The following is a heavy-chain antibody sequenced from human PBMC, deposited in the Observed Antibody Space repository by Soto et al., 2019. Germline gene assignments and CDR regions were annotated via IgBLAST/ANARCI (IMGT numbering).Heavy chain of an antibody. J-gene: IGHJ5*02. D-gene: IGHD6-25*01. CDR2: IHYSGST. CDR3: ARGGVAARKGRWFDP. CDR1: GGSSRSYY. V-gene: IGHV4-59*01. Sequence: PSETRSLTCTVSGGSSRSYYGGWIRQPPGKRLEWIGYIHYSGSTNYNPSLRSRVTISVDTPKNQFPLKVNSMTAADTAIYYCARGGVAARKGRWFDPWGQGTLVTVSS.